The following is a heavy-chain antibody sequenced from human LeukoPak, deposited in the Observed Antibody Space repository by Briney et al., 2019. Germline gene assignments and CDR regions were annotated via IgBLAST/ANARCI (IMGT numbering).Heavy chain of an antibody. J-gene: IGHJ3*02. CDR1: GGSISSSSYY. V-gene: IGHV4-39*01. CDR2: IYYSGST. Sequence: SETLSLTCTVSGGSISSSSYYWGWIRQPPGKGLEWIGSIYYSGSTYYNPSLKSRVTISVDTSKNQFSLKLSSVTAADTVVYYCARPNGKLGYAFDIWGQGTMVTVSS. CDR3: ARPNGKLGYAFDI. D-gene: IGHD6-13*01.